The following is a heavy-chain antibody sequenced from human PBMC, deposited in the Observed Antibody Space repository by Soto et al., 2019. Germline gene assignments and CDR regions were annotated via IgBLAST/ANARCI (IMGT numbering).Heavy chain of an antibody. Sequence: GGSLRLSCAASGFTVSSNYMSWVRQAPGKGLEWVSVIYSGGSTYYADSVKGRFTISRDNSKNTLYLQMNSLRAEDTAVYYCAREDDYGDSRYFQHWGQGTLVTAPQ. CDR3: AREDDYGDSRYFQH. CDR2: IYSGGST. V-gene: IGHV3-53*01. CDR1: GFTVSSNY. J-gene: IGHJ1*01. D-gene: IGHD4-17*01.